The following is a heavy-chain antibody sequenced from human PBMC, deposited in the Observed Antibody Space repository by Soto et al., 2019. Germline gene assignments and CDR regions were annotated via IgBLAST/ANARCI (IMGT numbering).Heavy chain of an antibody. CDR3: ARGGSGYTWFNEF. CDR1: GGLFSSYP. Sequence: ASVKVSCKASGGLFSSYPISWVRQVPGQGLEWMGGIIPVFQTAYYTQRFQGRVTITADESTSTAYMELSSLRSEDTAIYYCARGGSGYTWFNEFWGQGTLVTASS. J-gene: IGHJ4*02. V-gene: IGHV1-69*13. CDR2: IIPVFQTA. D-gene: IGHD3-22*01.